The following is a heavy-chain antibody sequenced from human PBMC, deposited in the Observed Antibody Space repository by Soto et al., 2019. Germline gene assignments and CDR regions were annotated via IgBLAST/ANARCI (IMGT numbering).Heavy chain of an antibody. D-gene: IGHD6-19*01. CDR1: GFSLSTSGVG. V-gene: IGHV2-5*02. Sequence: QITLKESGPTLVKPTQTLTLTCTFSGFSLSTSGVGVGWIRQPPGKALEWLALIYWDDDKRYSPSLKSRLTITNDTSKNPVVLTMTNIDPVDTATYYCANGYSSGWYRGPFDYWGQGTLVTVSS. CDR3: ANGYSSGWYRGPFDY. CDR2: IYWDDDK. J-gene: IGHJ4*02.